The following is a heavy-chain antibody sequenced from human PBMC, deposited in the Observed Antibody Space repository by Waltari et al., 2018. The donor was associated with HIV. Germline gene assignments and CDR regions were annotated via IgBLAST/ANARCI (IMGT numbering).Heavy chain of an antibody. CDR1: GFTFGNYA. D-gene: IGHD1-1*01. CDR2: IGTAGDT. V-gene: IGHV3-13*01. Sequence: EVQLVESGGGLVQPGGSLRLSGAASGFTFGNYAMHWVRQATGKGLEWVSGIGTAGDTYYPGSVKGRFTISRENAKNSLHLQMNSLRAGDTAVYYCVRICKLNCYYYYGMDVWGQGTTVTVSS. J-gene: IGHJ6*02. CDR3: VRICKLNCYYYYGMDV.